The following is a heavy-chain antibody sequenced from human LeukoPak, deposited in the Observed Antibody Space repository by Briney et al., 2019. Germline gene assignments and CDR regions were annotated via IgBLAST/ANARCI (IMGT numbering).Heavy chain of an antibody. CDR3: ARRYSGSSRIDC. D-gene: IGHD6-6*01. CDR2: IYYSGST. Sequence: SETLSLTCIVSGGSISSGTYYWGWIRQPPGKGLEWIGSIYYSGSTYYNPSLKSRVTISVDTSKNQFSLKLTSVTAADTAIYYCARRYSGSSRIDCWGQGTLVTVSS. CDR1: GGSISSGTYY. J-gene: IGHJ4*02. V-gene: IGHV4-39*01.